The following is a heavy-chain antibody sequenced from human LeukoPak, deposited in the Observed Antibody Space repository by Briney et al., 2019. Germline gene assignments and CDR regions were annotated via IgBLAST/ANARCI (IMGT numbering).Heavy chain of an antibody. CDR3: ARGSYDSSGQFDY. CDR1: GFTFSDYV. J-gene: IGHJ4*02. V-gene: IGHV3-21*01. CDR2: ISTHGNYI. D-gene: IGHD3-22*01. Sequence: PGGSLRLSCAASGFTFSDYVMNWVRQAPGKGLEWVSYISTHGNYIYYADSLKGRFTISRGNAENSLFLQMNSLRAEDTAVYYCARGSYDSSGQFDYWGQGTLVTVSS.